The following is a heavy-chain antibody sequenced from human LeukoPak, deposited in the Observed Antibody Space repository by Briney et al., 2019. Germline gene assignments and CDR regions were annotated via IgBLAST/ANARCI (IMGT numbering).Heavy chain of an antibody. J-gene: IGHJ4*02. CDR3: AKEAVVAAKTPYYFDY. V-gene: IGHV3-30*02. D-gene: IGHD2-15*01. Sequence: GGSLRLSCAASGFTFSSYGMHWVRQAPGKGLEWVAFIRYDGSNKYYADSVKGRFTISRDNSKNTLYLQMNSLRAEDTAVYYCAKEAVVAAKTPYYFDYWGQGTLVTVSS. CDR2: IRYDGSNK. CDR1: GFTFSSYG.